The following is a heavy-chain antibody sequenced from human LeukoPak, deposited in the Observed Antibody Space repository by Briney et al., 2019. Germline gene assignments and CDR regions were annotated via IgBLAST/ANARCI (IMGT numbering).Heavy chain of an antibody. D-gene: IGHD3-10*01. Sequence: GESLKISCKGSGYRFSSHWIGWVRQMPGKGLEWMGISYPGDSDARYSTSFQGQVPLTADNYTSTHYLQWRSLKASDTAMYYCATHVMVRGEVIYMDVWGKGTTVTVSS. J-gene: IGHJ6*04. CDR1: GYRFSSHW. CDR3: ATHVMVRGEVIYMDV. CDR2: SYPGDSDA. V-gene: IGHV5-51*01.